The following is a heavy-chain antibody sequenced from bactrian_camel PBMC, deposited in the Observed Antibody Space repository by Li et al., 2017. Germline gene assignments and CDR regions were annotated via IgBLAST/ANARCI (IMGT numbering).Heavy chain of an antibody. CDR3: AKDLERLDGSWDFGS. CDR1: GFTFGSYD. Sequence: DVQLVESGGGLVQPGGSLRLSCAASGFTFGSYDMSWVRQAPGKGLEWVSTINSRGGSTYYADSVKGRFAISRDNAKNTLYLQLNSLKTEDTAMYYCAKDLERLDGSWDFGSWGQGTQVTVSS. J-gene: IGHJ6*01. V-gene: IGHV3S40*01. D-gene: IGHD6*01. CDR2: INSRGGST.